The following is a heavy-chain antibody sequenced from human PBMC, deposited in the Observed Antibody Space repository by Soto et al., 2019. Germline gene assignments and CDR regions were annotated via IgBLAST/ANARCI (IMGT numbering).Heavy chain of an antibody. CDR1: GFTFSSYG. Sequence: GGSLRLSCAASGFTFSSYGMHWVRQAPGKGLEWVAVISYDGSNKYYADSVKGRFTISRDNSKNTLYLQMNSLRAEDTAVYYCARGHCSGGSCYGDYTSYCLDYWGQGTLVTVSS. V-gene: IGHV3-30*03. J-gene: IGHJ4*02. CDR2: ISYDGSNK. D-gene: IGHD2-15*01. CDR3: ARGHCSGGSCYGDYTSYCLDY.